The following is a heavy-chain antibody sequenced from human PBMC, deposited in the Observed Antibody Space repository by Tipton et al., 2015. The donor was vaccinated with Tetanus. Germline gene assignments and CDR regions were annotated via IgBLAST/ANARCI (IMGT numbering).Heavy chain of an antibody. J-gene: IGHJ3*02. CDR3: AREGAPRAFDI. V-gene: IGHV4-59*12. CDR2: IHYSGST. Sequence: TLSLTCTVSGDSITSFYWSWIRQPPGKGLEWIGNIHYSGSTFYNPSLKSRVTISVDTSKNQFSLKLNSVTAADTAVYYCAREGAPRAFDIWGQGTMVTVSS. CDR1: GDSITSFY.